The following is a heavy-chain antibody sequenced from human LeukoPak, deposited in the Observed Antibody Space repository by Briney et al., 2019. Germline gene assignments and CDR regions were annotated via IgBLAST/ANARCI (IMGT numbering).Heavy chain of an antibody. CDR3: TRDEPQYYYDSSGYYSYFDY. CDR2: IRSKAYGGTT. V-gene: IGHV3-49*01. CDR1: GFTFGDYA. D-gene: IGHD3-22*01. Sequence: GGSLRLSCTASGFTFGDYAMSWFRQAPGKGLEWVGFIRSKAYGGTTEYAASVKGRFTISRDGSKSIAYLQMNSLKTEDTAVYYCTRDEPQYYYDSSGYYSYFDYWGQGTLATVSS. J-gene: IGHJ4*02.